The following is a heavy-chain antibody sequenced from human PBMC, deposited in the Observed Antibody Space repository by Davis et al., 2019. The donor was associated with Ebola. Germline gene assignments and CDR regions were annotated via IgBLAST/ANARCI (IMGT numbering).Heavy chain of an antibody. Sequence: SETLSLTCPVSGGSISSYYWSWIRQPPGKGLEWIGYIYYSGSTNYNPSLKSRVTISVDTSKNQFSLKLSSVTAADTAVYYCAARTTGIGRYWGQGTLVTVSS. CDR3: AARTTGIGRY. D-gene: IGHD6-13*01. CDR1: GGSISSYY. J-gene: IGHJ4*02. CDR2: IYYSGST. V-gene: IGHV4-59*12.